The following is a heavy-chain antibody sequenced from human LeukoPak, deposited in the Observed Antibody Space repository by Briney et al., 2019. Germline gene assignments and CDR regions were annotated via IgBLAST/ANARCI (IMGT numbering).Heavy chain of an antibody. CDR2: IIPIFGTA. CDR1: GSTFSSYA. CDR3: ASGENRDAGTGY. J-gene: IGHJ4*02. V-gene: IGHV1-69*13. D-gene: IGHD3-10*01. Sequence: SVKVSCKASGSTFSSYAISWVRQAPGQGLEWMGGIIPIFGTANYAQKFQGRVTITADESTSTAYMELSSLRSEDTAVYYCASGENRDAGTGYWGQGTLVTVSS.